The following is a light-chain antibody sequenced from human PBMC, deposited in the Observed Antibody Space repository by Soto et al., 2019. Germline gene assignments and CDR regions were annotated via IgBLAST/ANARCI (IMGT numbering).Light chain of an antibody. CDR1: DNDIGFANY. Sequence: QAVVTQPPSASGSPGQSVTITCSGTDNDIGFANYVSWYQQHPDEAPKLLIYEVFKRPSEVPARFSASKSGNTASLIVSGLQPEDEDEYFCSSFADGLNVVFGGGTKLTVL. J-gene: IGLJ2*01. CDR3: SSFADGLNVV. V-gene: IGLV2-8*01. CDR2: EVF.